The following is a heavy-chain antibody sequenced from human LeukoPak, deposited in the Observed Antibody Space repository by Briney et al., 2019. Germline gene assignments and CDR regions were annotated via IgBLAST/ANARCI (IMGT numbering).Heavy chain of an antibody. D-gene: IGHD3-10*01. CDR1: GGSFSGYY. CDR2: INHTGST. Sequence: SSETLSLTCAVYGGSFSGYYWSWIRQPPGKGLEWIGEINHTGSTNYNTSLKSRVTLSVDTSKNQFSLKLSSVTAADTAVYYCARARESIDYWGQGTLVTVSS. V-gene: IGHV4-34*01. J-gene: IGHJ4*02. CDR3: ARARESIDY.